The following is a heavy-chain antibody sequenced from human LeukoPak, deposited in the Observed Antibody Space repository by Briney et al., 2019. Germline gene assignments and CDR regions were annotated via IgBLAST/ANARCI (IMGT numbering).Heavy chain of an antibody. CDR1: GFTVSSNY. CDR2: IYDSGTT. CDR3: AKDLGIVVVPAGYGMDV. Sequence: GGSLRLSCAASGFTVSSNYMSWVRQAPGKGLEWVSIIYDSGTTHYADSVKGRFTISRDNSKNTLYLQMNSLRAEDTAVYYCAKDLGIVVVPAGYGMDVWGQGTTVTVSS. V-gene: IGHV3-53*01. D-gene: IGHD2-2*01. J-gene: IGHJ6*02.